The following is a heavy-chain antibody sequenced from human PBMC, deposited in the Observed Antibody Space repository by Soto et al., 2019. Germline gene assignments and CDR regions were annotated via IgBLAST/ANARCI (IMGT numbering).Heavy chain of an antibody. D-gene: IGHD6-19*01. Sequence: QVQLQESGPGLVKPSETLSLTCTVSGGSISSYYWSWIRQPQGKGLERIGYIYYSGSSNYNPSLKSRVTISVDTSKNQFSLKLSSVTAADTAVYYCASNGYCSGWVFDYWGQGTLVTVSS. CDR1: GGSISSYY. J-gene: IGHJ4*02. CDR2: IYYSGSS. CDR3: ASNGYCSGWVFDY. V-gene: IGHV4-59*08.